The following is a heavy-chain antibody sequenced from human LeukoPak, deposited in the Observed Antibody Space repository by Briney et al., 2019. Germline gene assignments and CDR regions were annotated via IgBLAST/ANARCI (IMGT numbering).Heavy chain of an antibody. V-gene: IGHV3-20*04. CDR2: INWNGGST. CDR3: XXDRGXYYDFWSGYPDY. Sequence: GGSLRLSCAASGFTFDDYGMSWVRQAPGKGLEWVSGINWNGGSTGYADSVKGRFTISRDNAKNSLYLQMDSRRAEHTALYYCXXDRGXYYDFWSGYPDYXGQGXLVTVXX. D-gene: IGHD3-3*01. J-gene: IGHJ4*02. CDR1: GFTFDDYG.